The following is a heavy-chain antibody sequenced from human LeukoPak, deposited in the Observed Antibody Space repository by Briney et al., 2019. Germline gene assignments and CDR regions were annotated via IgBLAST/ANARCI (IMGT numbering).Heavy chain of an antibody. CDR3: ARASNFDWLLYVPCYYYYYMDV. J-gene: IGHJ6*03. CDR1: GFTFSSYS. D-gene: IGHD3-9*01. CDR2: ISSSSSYI. V-gene: IGHV3-21*01. Sequence: PGGSLRLSCAASGFTFSSYSMNWVRQAPGKGLEWVSSISSSSSYIYYADSVKGRFTISRDNAKNSLYLQMNSLRAEDTAVYYCARASNFDWLLYVPCYYYYYMDVWGKGTTVTVSS.